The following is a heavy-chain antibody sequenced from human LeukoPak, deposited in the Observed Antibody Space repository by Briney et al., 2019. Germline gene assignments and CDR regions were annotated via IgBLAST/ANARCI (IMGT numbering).Heavy chain of an antibody. V-gene: IGHV4-59*08. CDR2: TYYSGST. Sequence: ASQTLSLTCTVSGGSISSSYWGWIRQPPGKGLEWIDYTYYSGSTNYNPSLKSRVTISVDTSKNQFSLKLTSVTAADTAVYYCARRSQENGVITANNWFDPWGQGTLVAVSS. D-gene: IGHD3-16*01. J-gene: IGHJ5*02. CDR3: ARRSQENGVITANNWFDP. CDR1: GGSISSSY.